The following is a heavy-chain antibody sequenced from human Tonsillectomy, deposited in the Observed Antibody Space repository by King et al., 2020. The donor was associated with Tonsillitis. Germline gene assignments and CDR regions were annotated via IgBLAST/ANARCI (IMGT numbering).Heavy chain of an antibody. D-gene: IGHD6-6*01. CDR2: INSDGSST. CDR1: GFTFSSYW. V-gene: IGHV3-74*01. J-gene: IGHJ4*02. Sequence: VQLVESGGGLVQPGGSLRLSCAASGFTFSSYWMHWVRQAPGKGLVWVSRINSDGSSTSYADSVKGRFTISRDNSKNTLYLQMNSLRAEDTAVYYCARIAPQLGVFDYWGQGPLVTVSS. CDR3: ARIAPQLGVFDY.